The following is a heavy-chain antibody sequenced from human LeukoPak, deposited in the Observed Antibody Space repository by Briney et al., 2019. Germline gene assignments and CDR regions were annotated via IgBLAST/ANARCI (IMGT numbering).Heavy chain of an antibody. Sequence: GGSLRLSCAASGFTFSSYWTHWVRQTPGKGLVWVSRINNDGSLTNYADSVKGRFTISRDNAKNTLYLQMNSLRAEDTAVYYCARDRPVAGANWFDPWGQGALVTVSS. D-gene: IGHD6-13*01. J-gene: IGHJ5*02. V-gene: IGHV3-74*01. CDR3: ARDRPVAGANWFDP. CDR2: INNDGSLT. CDR1: GFTFSSYW.